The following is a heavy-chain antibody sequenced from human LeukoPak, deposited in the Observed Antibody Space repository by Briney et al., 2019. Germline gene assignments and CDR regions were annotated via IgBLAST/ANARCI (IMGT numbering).Heavy chain of an antibody. Sequence: GGSLRLSCAASGFTFSSYWMHWVRQAPGKGLVWVSHINSDGSWTGYADSVKGRFTISKDNAKNTVSLQMNNLRAEDTAVYYCVTFYETYWGRGTLVTVSS. CDR3: VTFYETY. J-gene: IGHJ4*02. D-gene: IGHD2/OR15-2a*01. V-gene: IGHV3-74*01. CDR2: INSDGSWT. CDR1: GFTFSSYW.